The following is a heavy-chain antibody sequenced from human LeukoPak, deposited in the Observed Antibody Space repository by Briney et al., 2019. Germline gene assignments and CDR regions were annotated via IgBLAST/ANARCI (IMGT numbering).Heavy chain of an antibody. V-gene: IGHV4-59*12. J-gene: IGHJ1*01. D-gene: IGHD4-17*01. CDR3: ARDYNRNDFYGDFRYFHH. Sequence: SETLSLTCTVSGGSINSDRWNWIRQSPGKGLEWIGYIYYVGSINYNPSLESRVTMSIDRSMNQFSLKLSSVTAADTAVYCCARDYNRNDFYGDFRYFHHWGQGTLVTVSS. CDR1: GGSINSDR. CDR2: IYYVGSI.